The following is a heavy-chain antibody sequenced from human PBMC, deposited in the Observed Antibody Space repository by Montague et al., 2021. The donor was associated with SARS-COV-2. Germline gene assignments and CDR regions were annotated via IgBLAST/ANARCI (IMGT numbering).Heavy chain of an antibody. J-gene: IGHJ6*02. CDR1: GFTFSSYG. D-gene: IGHD2-2*01. Sequence: PLRLSCAASGFTFSSYGIHWVRQAPGKGLEWVAVISYDGSNKRYXDSVKGRFTISRDNSKNTLYLQMNSLRAEDTAVYYCAKDRGDCSSSRCFRGWTYYYYGMDVWGQGTTVTVSS. CDR3: AKDRGDCSSSRCFRGWTYYYYGMDV. V-gene: IGHV3-30*18. CDR2: ISYDGSNK.